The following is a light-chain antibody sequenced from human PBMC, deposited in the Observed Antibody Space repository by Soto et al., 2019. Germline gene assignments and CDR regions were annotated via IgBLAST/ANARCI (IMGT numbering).Light chain of an antibody. Sequence: QSALTQPASVSGSPGQSITISCTGTSSDVGSYSDVSWYQQHPGKAPKLMIYEVSNRPSGVSNRFSGSKSGNTASLTISGLQAEDEADYYCSSYTSSSTWVFGGGTKLTVL. CDR2: EVS. CDR1: SSDVGSYSD. V-gene: IGLV2-14*01. CDR3: SSYTSSSTWV. J-gene: IGLJ3*02.